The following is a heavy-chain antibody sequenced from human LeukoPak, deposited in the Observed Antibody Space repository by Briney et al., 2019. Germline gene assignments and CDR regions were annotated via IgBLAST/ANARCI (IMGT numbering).Heavy chain of an antibody. D-gene: IGHD3-22*01. Sequence: PSETLSLTCAVYGGSFSGYYWSWIRQPPGKGLEWIGEINHSGSTNYNPSLKSRVTISVDTSKNQFSLKLSSVTAADTAVYYCARGGYDSSGPNWFDPWGRGTLVTVSS. CDR1: GGSFSGYY. V-gene: IGHV4-34*01. J-gene: IGHJ5*02. CDR3: ARGGYDSSGPNWFDP. CDR2: INHSGST.